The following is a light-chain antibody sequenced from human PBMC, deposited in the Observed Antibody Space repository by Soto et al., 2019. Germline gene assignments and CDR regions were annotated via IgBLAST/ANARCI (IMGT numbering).Light chain of an antibody. Sequence: SVLAQPASVSGAPGRSITISCTGNSSDVGSYNYVSWYQQHPGKAPKLMIYDVSNRPSGVSNRFSGSKSGNTASLTISGLQAEDEADYYCNSYTGSSTPYVFGTGTKVTVL. CDR1: SSDVGSYNY. CDR2: DVS. CDR3: NSYTGSSTPYV. V-gene: IGLV2-14*03. J-gene: IGLJ1*01.